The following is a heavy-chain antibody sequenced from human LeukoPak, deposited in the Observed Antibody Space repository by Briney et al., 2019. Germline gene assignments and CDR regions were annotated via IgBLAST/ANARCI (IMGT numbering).Heavy chain of an antibody. CDR1: GFTFSNYG. CDR3: VKAGYYDSSGYYYYLDY. V-gene: IGHV3-30*18. CDR2: IAKDGTDI. D-gene: IGHD3-22*01. J-gene: IGHJ4*02. Sequence: GGSLRLSCAASGFTFSNYGMHWVRQTPVKGLEWVAAIAKDGTDIHYVDSVKGRFTISRDNSRNTLYLQMFSLSTEDTAVYYCVKAGYYDSSGYYYYLDYWGQGTLVSVSS.